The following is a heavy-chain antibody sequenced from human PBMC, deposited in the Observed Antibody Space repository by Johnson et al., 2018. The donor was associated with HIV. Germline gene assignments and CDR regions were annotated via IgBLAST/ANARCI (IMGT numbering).Heavy chain of an antibody. V-gene: IGHV3-30*14. Sequence: QVQLVESGGGVVQPGRSLRLSCAASGFTFSSYAMHWVRQAPGKGLEWVAVISYDGSNKYYADSVKGRFTISRDNSKNTLYLQMNSLRAEDTAVYYCARDDTGYSSSFDAFDVWGQGTMVTVSS. CDR1: GFTFSSYA. D-gene: IGHD6-13*01. J-gene: IGHJ3*01. CDR2: ISYDGSNK. CDR3: ARDDTGYSSSFDAFDV.